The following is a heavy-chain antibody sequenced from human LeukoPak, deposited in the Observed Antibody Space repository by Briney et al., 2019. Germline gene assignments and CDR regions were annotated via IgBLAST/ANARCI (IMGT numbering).Heavy chain of an antibody. D-gene: IGHD6-13*01. V-gene: IGHV4-34*01. Sequence: SETLSLTCTVSGGSFSGYYWSWLRQPPGKGLEWIGEINHSGSTNYNPSLKSRVTISVDTSKNQFSLKLSSVTAADTAVYYCARAHIAAAGTLHYYYYGMDVWGQGTTVTVSS. CDR2: INHSGST. CDR1: GGSFSGYY. CDR3: ARAHIAAAGTLHYYYYGMDV. J-gene: IGHJ6*02.